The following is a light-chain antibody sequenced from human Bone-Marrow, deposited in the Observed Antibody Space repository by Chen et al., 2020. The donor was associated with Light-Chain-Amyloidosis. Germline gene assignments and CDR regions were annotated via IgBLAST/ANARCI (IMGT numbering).Light chain of an antibody. Sequence: QPVPTQPPSAAASLGAAGTHTCTLNSGYKNQKVDWYQQRPGKGPQFVMRVGPGGIVGSKGDGIPVRFSVLGSGLNRPLTIKNIQDDDESDYFCGADYGSVTHFVYVFGPGPHVTVL. CDR3: GADYGSVTHFVYV. V-gene: IGLV9-49*03. CDR2: VGPGGIVG. J-gene: IGLJ1*01. CDR1: SGYKNQK.